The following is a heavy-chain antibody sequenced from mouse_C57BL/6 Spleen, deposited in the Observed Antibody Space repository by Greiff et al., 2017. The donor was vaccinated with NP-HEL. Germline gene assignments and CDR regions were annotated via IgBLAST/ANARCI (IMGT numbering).Heavy chain of an antibody. Sequence: EVKLVESGEGLVKPGGSLKLSCAASGFTFSSYAMSWVRQTPEKRLEWVAYISSGGDYIYYADTVKGRFTISRDNARNTLYLQMSSLKSEDTAMYYCTRDSTTVWYFDVWGTGTTVTVSS. CDR3: TRDSTTVWYFDV. CDR2: ISSGGDYI. D-gene: IGHD1-1*01. J-gene: IGHJ1*03. V-gene: IGHV5-9-1*02. CDR1: GFTFSSYA.